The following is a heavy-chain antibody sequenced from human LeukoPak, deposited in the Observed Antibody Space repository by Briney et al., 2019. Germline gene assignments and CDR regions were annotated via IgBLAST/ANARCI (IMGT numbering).Heavy chain of an antibody. J-gene: IGHJ4*02. CDR1: GFTFSGYG. D-gene: IGHD3-22*01. CDR3: AKDWAGSDRRYYFDY. Sequence: PGGSLRLSCAASGFTFSGYGMHWVRQAPGKGLEWVSVISGSGGSTYYADSVKGRFTISRDNSQNTLYLQMNSLRAEDSAVYYCAKDWAGSDRRYYFDYWGQGTLVTVSS. V-gene: IGHV3-23*01. CDR2: ISGSGGST.